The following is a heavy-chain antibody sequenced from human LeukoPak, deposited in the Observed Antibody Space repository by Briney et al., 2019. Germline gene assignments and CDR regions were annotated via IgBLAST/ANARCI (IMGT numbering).Heavy chain of an antibody. CDR2: ISGSGGST. V-gene: IGHV3-23*01. CDR1: GFTFSRYA. Sequence: PGGSLRLSCAASGFTFSRYAMSWVRQAPGKGLEWVSAISGSGGSTYYADSVKGRFTISRDSSKNTLYLQMNSLRAEDTAVYYCAGYNCSSTRCYTGGFDYWGQGTLVTVSS. D-gene: IGHD2-2*02. CDR3: AGYNCSSTRCYTGGFDY. J-gene: IGHJ4*02.